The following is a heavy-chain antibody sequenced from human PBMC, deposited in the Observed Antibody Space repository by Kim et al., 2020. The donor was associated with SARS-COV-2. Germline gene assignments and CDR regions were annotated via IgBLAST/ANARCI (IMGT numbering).Heavy chain of an antibody. Sequence: SETLSLTCAVYGGSFSGYYWSWIRQPPGKGLEWIGEINHSGSTNYNPSLKSRVTISVDTSKNQFSLKLSSVTAADTAVYYCARGSSSSPDSSPFDYWGQGTLVTVSS. CDR1: GGSFSGYY. CDR2: INHSGST. V-gene: IGHV4-34*01. CDR3: ARGSSSSPDSSPFDY. J-gene: IGHJ4*02. D-gene: IGHD6-6*01.